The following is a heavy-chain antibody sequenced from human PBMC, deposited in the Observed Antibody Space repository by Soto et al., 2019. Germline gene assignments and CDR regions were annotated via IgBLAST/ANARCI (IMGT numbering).Heavy chain of an antibody. CDR1: GYTFTSYG. J-gene: IGHJ5*02. CDR3: ARGDYSGSYGRTTPDNWFDP. Sequence: ASVKVSCKASGYTFTSYGISWVRQAPGQGLEWMGWISAYNGNTNYAQKLKGRVTMTTDTSTSTAYMELRSLRSDDTAVYYCARGDYSGSYGRTTPDNWFDPWGQGTLVTVAS. CDR2: ISAYNGNT. V-gene: IGHV1-18*01. D-gene: IGHD1-26*01.